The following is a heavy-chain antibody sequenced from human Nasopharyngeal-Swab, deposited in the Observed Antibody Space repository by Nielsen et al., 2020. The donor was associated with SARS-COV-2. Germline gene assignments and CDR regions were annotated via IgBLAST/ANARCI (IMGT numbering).Heavy chain of an antibody. Sequence: SVKVSCKASGFTFTSSAVQWVRQPRGQRLEWIGWIVVGSGNTNYAQKFQERVTITRDMSTSTAYMELSSLRSEDTAVYYCAAAKAARQGYYYYGMDVWGQGTTVTVSS. CDR2: IVVGSGNT. D-gene: IGHD6-6*01. V-gene: IGHV1-58*01. CDR1: GFTFTSSA. CDR3: AAAKAARQGYYYYGMDV. J-gene: IGHJ6*02.